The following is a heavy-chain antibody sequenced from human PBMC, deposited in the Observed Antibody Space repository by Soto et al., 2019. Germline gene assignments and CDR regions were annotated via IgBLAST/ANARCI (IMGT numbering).Heavy chain of an antibody. D-gene: IGHD5-12*01. CDR2: IWYDGSNK. Sequence: HGGSLGLSCAACGVTLSSYGMDGVRKAQGKGLEWVAVIWYDGSNKYYADSVKGRFTISRDSSKNTLYLQMNSLRAEDTAIYYCANYQQHLWLRVDYWGQGTPVTVSS. CDR1: GVTLSSYG. J-gene: IGHJ4*02. CDR3: ANYQQHLWLRVDY. V-gene: IGHV3-33*06.